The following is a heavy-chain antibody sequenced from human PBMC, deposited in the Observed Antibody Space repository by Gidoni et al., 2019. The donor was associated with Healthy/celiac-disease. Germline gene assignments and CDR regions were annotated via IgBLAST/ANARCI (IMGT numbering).Heavy chain of an antibody. CDR1: VFTFSSEA. CDR2: ISGSGGST. V-gene: IGHV3-23*04. Sequence: EVQLVESGGGLVQPGGSLRLSCASSVFTFSSEAMSWVRQDPGQGLELVSAISGSGGSTYYADSVKGRFTISRDNSKNTLYLQMNRLRAEDTAVYYCAKDVGPKNWFDPWGQGTLVTVSS. D-gene: IGHD3-10*01. J-gene: IGHJ5*02. CDR3: AKDVGPKNWFDP.